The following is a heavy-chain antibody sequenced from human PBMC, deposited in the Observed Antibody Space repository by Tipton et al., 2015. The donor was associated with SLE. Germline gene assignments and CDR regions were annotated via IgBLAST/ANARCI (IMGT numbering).Heavy chain of an antibody. Sequence: QLVQSGAEVKKPGASVKVSCKTSGYTFTTYGVSWVRQAPGQGLQWMGWINPNNGNTNYAQNLQGRVLMTTDTSTNTAFMELRGLRYDDTALYYCVRDAVGWFDTWGQGTLVTVPP. CDR2: INPNNGNT. D-gene: IGHD2-15*01. CDR3: VRDAVGWFDT. V-gene: IGHV1-18*01. J-gene: IGHJ5*02. CDR1: GYTFTTYG.